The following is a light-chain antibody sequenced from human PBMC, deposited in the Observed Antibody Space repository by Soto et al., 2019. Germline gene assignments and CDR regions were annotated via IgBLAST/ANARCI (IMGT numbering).Light chain of an antibody. CDR2: DAS. CDR3: QKYNSAPHT. J-gene: IGKJ4*01. CDR1: QAIANY. Sequence: DVRMTQSPSSLSASVGDRVTITCRASQAIANYLAWYQQKPVQVPELLIYDASTLQSGVPSRFSGSASGTEFTLTISSLQPEDVATYYCQKYNSAPHTFGGGTKVEMK. V-gene: IGKV1-27*01.